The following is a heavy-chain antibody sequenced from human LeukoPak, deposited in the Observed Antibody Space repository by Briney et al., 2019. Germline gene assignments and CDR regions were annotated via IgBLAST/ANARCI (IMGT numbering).Heavy chain of an antibody. CDR1: GYTFTASY. J-gene: IGHJ5*02. V-gene: IGHV1-2*02. CDR3: ARVLGSRVDP. CDR2: INANSGDT. Sequence: ASVKVSCQTSGYTFTASYMHWVRQAPGQGLEWMGWINANSGDTDYAPKFQGRVTMTRDTSISTAYMEVTRLTSDDTAIYYCARVLGSRVDPWGQGTLVTVTS.